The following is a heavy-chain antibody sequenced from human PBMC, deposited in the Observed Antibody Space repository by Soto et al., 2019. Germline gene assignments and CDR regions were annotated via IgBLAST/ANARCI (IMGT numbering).Heavy chain of an antibody. V-gene: IGHV3-64D*08. Sequence: GGSLRLSCSASGFTFSSYAMHWVRQAPGKGLEYVSAISSNGGSTYYADSVKGRFTISRDNSKNTLYLQMSSLRAEDTAVYYCVKARVDNYFDYWGQGTLVTVSS. J-gene: IGHJ4*02. CDR1: GFTFSSYA. CDR2: ISSNGGST. CDR3: VKARVDNYFDY.